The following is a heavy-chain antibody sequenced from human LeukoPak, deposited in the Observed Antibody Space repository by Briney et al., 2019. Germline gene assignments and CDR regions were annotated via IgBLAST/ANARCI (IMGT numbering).Heavy chain of an antibody. CDR1: GFTFKTYG. D-gene: IGHD3-22*01. J-gene: IGHJ5*02. CDR3: AREGSLHDSGDYYLSWFDP. V-gene: IGHV1-18*01. Sequence: ASVKVSXKTSGFTFKTYGIAWVRQAPGQGLEWMGWISAYNGKTDYAQNLQDRVTMTTDTSTTTAYMELRSLRSDDTAVYYCAREGSLHDSGDYYLSWFDPWGQGTLVTVSS. CDR2: ISAYNGKT.